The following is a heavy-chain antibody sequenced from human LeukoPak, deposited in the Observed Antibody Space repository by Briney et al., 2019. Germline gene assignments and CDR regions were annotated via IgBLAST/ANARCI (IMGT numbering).Heavy chain of an antibody. CDR2: ISYDGANK. J-gene: IGHJ5*02. Sequence: PGGSLRLSCAASGFIFSDSAFHWVRQAPGKGLEWVALISYDGANKDYSDSVKGRFTISRDNSKKMVYLQMNSLSPEDTAMYFCASDRTLNALLDAWGQGSLVTVS. D-gene: IGHD1-1*01. V-gene: IGHV3-30-3*01. CDR1: GFIFSDSA. CDR3: ASDRTLNALLDA.